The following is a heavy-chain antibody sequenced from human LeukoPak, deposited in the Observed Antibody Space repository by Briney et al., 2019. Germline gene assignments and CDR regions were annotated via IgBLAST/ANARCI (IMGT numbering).Heavy chain of an antibody. V-gene: IGHV3-23*01. D-gene: IGHD1-14*01. CDR1: GFTFSSYA. Sequence: GGSLRLSCAASGFTFSSYAMSWVRQAPGKGLEWVSVIGSDSGAIQYADSVKGRFTISRDNSKSTLFLQMNSLRADDTAMYYCAKYRTTSAPPRNFDYWGQGTLVTVSS. CDR2: IGSDSGAI. J-gene: IGHJ4*02. CDR3: AKYRTTSAPPRNFDY.